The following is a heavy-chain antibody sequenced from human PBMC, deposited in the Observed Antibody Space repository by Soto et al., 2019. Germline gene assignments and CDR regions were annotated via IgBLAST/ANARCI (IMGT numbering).Heavy chain of an antibody. CDR3: ALAISGNWFDP. CDR2: INPNSGGT. J-gene: IGHJ5*02. V-gene: IGHV1-2*02. CDR1: GYTFTGYY. Sequence: QVQLVQSGAEVKKPGASVKVSCKASGYTFTGYYMHWVRQAPGQGLEWMGWINPNSGGTNYAQKVQGRVTMTRDTSISTAYMELSRLRSDDTAVYYCALAISGNWFDPWGQGTLVTVSS.